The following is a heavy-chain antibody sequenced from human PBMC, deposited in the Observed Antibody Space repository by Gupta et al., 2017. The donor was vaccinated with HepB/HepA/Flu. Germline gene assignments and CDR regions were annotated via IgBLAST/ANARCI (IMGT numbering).Heavy chain of an antibody. CDR1: GFTFSRHW. Sequence: EVQLVESGGGLVQPGGSLRLSCAASGFTFSRHWMSWARKAPGKGLEWVANIKQDGSEKYYVDSVKGRFTISRDNAKNSLYLQMNSLRAEDTAVYYCASVAAADAIYYYYYYMDVWGKGTTVTVSS. J-gene: IGHJ6*03. CDR3: ASVAAADAIYYYYYYMDV. D-gene: IGHD6-13*01. CDR2: IKQDGSEK. V-gene: IGHV3-7*01.